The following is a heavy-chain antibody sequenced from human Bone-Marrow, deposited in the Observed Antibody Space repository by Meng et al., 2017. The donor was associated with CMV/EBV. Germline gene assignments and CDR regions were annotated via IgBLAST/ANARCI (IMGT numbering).Heavy chain of an antibody. D-gene: IGHD3-3*01. V-gene: IGHV1-58*01. Sequence: SVKVSCKASGFTFTSSAVQWVRQARGQRLEWIGWIVVGSGNTNYAQKFQERVTITRDMSTSTAYMELSSLKTEDTAVYYCTRVKGLRVVILYYFDYWGQGTLVTVSS. CDR2: IVVGSGNT. CDR1: GFTFTSSA. J-gene: IGHJ4*02. CDR3: TRVKGLRVVILYYFDY.